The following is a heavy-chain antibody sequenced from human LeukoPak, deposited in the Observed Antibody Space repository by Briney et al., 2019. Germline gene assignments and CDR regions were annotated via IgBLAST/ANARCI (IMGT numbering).Heavy chain of an antibody. CDR1: GLTFSGYD. V-gene: IGHV3-30-3*01. CDR2: ISYDGSNK. Sequence: GGSLRLSCAASGLTFSGYDMHWVRQAPGKGLEWVAVISYDGSNKYYADSVKGRFTISRDNSKNTLYLQMNSLRAEDTAVYYCARERWELLDYYYGMDVWGQGTTVTVSS. D-gene: IGHD1-26*01. CDR3: ARERWELLDYYYGMDV. J-gene: IGHJ6*02.